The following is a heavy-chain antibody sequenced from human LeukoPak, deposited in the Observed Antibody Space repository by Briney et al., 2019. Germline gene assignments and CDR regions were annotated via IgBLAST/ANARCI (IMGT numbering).Heavy chain of an antibody. J-gene: IGHJ6*02. V-gene: IGHV3-23*01. D-gene: IGHD2-2*01. Sequence: GASLRLSCAASGIMFSDYSMSWVRQAPGKGLEWVSIISGSGTHTYYAASVTGRFTFSIDNSKTTLFLRMDSLRVEDTAVYVCAKMYHMHTSYYYGIDVWGHGTAVTVSS. CDR2: ISGSGTHT. CDR3: AKMYHMHTSYYYGIDV. CDR1: GIMFSDYS.